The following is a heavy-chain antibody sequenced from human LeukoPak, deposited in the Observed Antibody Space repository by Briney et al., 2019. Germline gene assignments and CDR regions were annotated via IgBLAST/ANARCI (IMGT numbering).Heavy chain of an antibody. J-gene: IGHJ4*02. CDR2: INPNSGDT. CDR1: GYTFTSYD. V-gene: IGHV1-2*02. Sequence: ASVKVSCKASGYTFTSYDINWVRRAPGQGFEWMGWINPNSGDTSYTQTFQGRVTMTRDTSISTAYMELSSLRSDDTAVYYCARAQSLTAPAGTFANSWGQGTLVTVSS. D-gene: IGHD6-13*01. CDR3: ARAQSLTAPAGTFANS.